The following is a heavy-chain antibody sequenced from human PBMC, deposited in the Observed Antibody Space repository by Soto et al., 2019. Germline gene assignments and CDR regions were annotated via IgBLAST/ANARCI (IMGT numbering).Heavy chain of an antibody. D-gene: IGHD3-10*01. V-gene: IGHV3-9*01. J-gene: IGHJ4*02. CDR1: GFTFDDYA. CDR3: AKGTELLWFGEFYYFDY. CDR2: ISWNSGSI. Sequence: GGSLRLSCAASGFTFDDYAMHWVRQAPGKGLEWVSGISWNSGSIGYADSVKGRFTISRDNAKNSLYLQMNSLRAEDTALYYCAKGTELLWFGEFYYFDYWGQGTLVTVYS.